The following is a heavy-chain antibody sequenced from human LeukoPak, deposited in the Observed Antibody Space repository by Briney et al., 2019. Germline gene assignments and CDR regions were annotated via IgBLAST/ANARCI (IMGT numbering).Heavy chain of an antibody. V-gene: IGHV3-7*01. Sequence: GGSLRLSCAASGFTFSSYWMSWVRQAPGKGLEWVANIKQDGSEKYYVDSVKGRFTISRDNAKDSPYLQMNSLRAEDTAVYYCAIGPHIVGATGFDYWGRGTLVTVSS. CDR1: GFTFSSYW. CDR2: IKQDGSEK. J-gene: IGHJ4*02. D-gene: IGHD1-26*01. CDR3: AIGPHIVGATGFDY.